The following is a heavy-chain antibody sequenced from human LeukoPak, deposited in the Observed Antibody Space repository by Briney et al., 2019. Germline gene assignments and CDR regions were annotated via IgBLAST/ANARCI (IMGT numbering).Heavy chain of an antibody. Sequence: GESLRLSCAASGFTFSSYAMNWVPQAPGKGLEWVSGISGSGGSTYYADSVKGRFTISRDNSKKTVFLQMSSLRAEDTAVYYCAKDRGLVGATPSNFDYWGQGTLVTVSS. CDR1: GFTFSSYA. J-gene: IGHJ4*02. D-gene: IGHD1-26*01. CDR3: AKDRGLVGATPSNFDY. CDR2: ISGSGGST. V-gene: IGHV3-23*01.